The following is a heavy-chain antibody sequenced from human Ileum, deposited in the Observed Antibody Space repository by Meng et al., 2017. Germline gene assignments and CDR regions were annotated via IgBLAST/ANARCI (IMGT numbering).Heavy chain of an antibody. CDR2: IYTSGST. V-gene: IGHV4-61*02. CDR3: ARSSSHRFDP. CDR1: GGSISSGSYY. J-gene: IGHJ5*02. Sequence: QVPLQESGPGLVKPSQTLSLTFTVSGGSISSGSYYWSWIRQPAGKGLEWIGRIYTSGSTNYNPSLKSRVTISIDTSKNQFSLNLSSVTATDTAVYYCARSSSHRFDPWGQGTLVTVSS.